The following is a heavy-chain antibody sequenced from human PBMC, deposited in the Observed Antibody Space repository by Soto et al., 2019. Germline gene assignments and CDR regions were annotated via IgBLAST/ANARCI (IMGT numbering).Heavy chain of an antibody. J-gene: IGHJ3*02. CDR1: GGTLSSYT. CDR2: IVPLFGTT. CDR3: ARDGDVTSHRARGACDI. D-gene: IGHD3-16*01. V-gene: IGHV1-69*01. Sequence: QVQLVQSGAEVKKPGSSVKVSCQASGGTLSSYTFSWVRQAPGQGREWMGGIVPLFGTTNDATIFQGRVTISADESTSTVYMELSSLRSEASAMYYCARDGDVTSHRARGACDIWCQGTVITVSS.